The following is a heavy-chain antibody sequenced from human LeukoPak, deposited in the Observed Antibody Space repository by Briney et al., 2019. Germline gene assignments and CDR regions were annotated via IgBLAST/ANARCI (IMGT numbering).Heavy chain of an antibody. CDR3: ARSSYYCFDY. CDR2: IKEDGSEK. D-gene: IGHD2-21*01. J-gene: IGHJ4*02. V-gene: IGHV3-7*01. CDR1: GFTFTSYW. Sequence: GGSLGLSCAASGFTFTSYWMYWVRQAPGKGLEWVADIKEDGSEKYYVDSVKGRFTISRDNAKNSLYLQMNSLRAEDTAVYYCARSSYYCFDYWGQGTLVTVSS.